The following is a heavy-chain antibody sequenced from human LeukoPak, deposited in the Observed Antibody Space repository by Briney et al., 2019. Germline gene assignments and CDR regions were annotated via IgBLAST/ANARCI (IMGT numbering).Heavy chain of an antibody. V-gene: IGHV4-39*07. D-gene: IGHD2/OR15-2a*01. CDR2: IYYSGST. J-gene: IGHJ3*02. CDR3: ARAGSYFAGAFDI. CDR1: GGSISSSSYY. Sequence: PSETLSLTCTVSGGSISSSSYYWGWIRQPPGKGLEWIGSIYYSGSTYYNPSLKSRVTISVDTSKNQFSLKLSSVTAADTAVYYCARAGSYFAGAFDIWGQGTMVTVSS.